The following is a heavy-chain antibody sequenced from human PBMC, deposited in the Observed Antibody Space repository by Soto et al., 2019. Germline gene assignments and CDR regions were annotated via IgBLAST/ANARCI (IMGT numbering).Heavy chain of an antibody. Sequence: VQLQESGPGLVKPSETLSLTCTVSGDSISPYYWSWIRHPGGKGLEWIGRVYTSGSTIYNPSLESRVAMSVDTSNNQFSLKLTSVTAADTAVYYCAREMGGYYYDLYGSDAFDIWGQGTMVTVSS. CDR1: GDSISPYY. J-gene: IGHJ3*02. D-gene: IGHD3-22*01. CDR3: AREMGGYYYDLYGSDAFDI. CDR2: VYTSGST. V-gene: IGHV4-4*07.